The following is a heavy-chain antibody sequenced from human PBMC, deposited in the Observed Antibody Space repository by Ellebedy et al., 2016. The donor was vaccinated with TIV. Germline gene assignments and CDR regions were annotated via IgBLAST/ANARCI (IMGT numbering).Heavy chain of an antibody. D-gene: IGHD2-21*02. CDR3: ARDGACGGDCYGDNY. Sequence: AASVKVSCKASGYTFTGYYIHWVRHAPGQGLEWMGWINPTNGGTNYAQKFQGRVTMTRDTSISTAYMELSWLRSDDTAVYYCARDGACGGDCYGDNYWGQGSLVTVSS. J-gene: IGHJ4*02. V-gene: IGHV1-2*02. CDR1: GYTFTGYY. CDR2: INPTNGGT.